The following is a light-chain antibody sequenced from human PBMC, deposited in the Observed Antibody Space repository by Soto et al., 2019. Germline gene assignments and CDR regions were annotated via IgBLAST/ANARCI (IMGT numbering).Light chain of an antibody. Sequence: EIVLTQSPGTLSLSPGERATLSCGASQSVSSSYLAWYQQKPGLAPRLLIYDASSRATGIPDRFSGSGSGTDFTLTISRLEPEDFPVYYCQQYGSSPRTFGQGTKVDIK. V-gene: IGKV3D-20*01. J-gene: IGKJ1*01. CDR1: QSVSSSY. CDR2: DAS. CDR3: QQYGSSPRT.